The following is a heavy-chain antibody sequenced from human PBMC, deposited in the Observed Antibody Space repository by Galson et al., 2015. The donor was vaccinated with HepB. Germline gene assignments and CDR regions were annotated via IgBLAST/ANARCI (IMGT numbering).Heavy chain of an antibody. CDR1: GYTFTGYY. D-gene: IGHD6-19*01. CDR3: ARDGYSSGWYGGALDP. Sequence: SVKVSCKASGYTFTGYYLHWVRQAPGQGLEWMGRINPNSGGTNYAQKFQGRATMTRDTSITTVYMELSRLTSDDTAVYYCARDGYSSGWYGGALDPWGQGTLVTVSS. V-gene: IGHV1-2*06. CDR2: INPNSGGT. J-gene: IGHJ5*02.